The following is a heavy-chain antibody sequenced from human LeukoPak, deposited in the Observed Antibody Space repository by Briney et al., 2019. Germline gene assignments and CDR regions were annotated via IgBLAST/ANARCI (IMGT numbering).Heavy chain of an antibody. CDR3: TSSFDY. CDR2: ISTRGAST. D-gene: IGHD2-2*01. J-gene: IGHJ4*02. CDR1: GFIFSSYA. V-gene: IGHV3-23*01. Sequence: GGSLTLSCAASGFIFSSYAMSWLRQTPERGLEWVSSISTRGASTYYADSVKGRFTVSRDNYKDTLYLQMNSLTAEDAALYYGTSSFDYWGQGILVTVSS.